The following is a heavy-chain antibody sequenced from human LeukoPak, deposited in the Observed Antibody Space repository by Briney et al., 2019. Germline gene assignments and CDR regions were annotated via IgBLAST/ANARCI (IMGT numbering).Heavy chain of an antibody. D-gene: IGHD3-16*01. Sequence: PSETLSLTCTVSGYSISSGYYWGWIRQPPGKGLEWIGSIYHSGSTYYNPSLKSRVTISVDTSKNQFSLKLSSVTAADTAVYYCTGQAALEGLYFDYWGQGTLVTVSS. V-gene: IGHV4-38-2*02. CDR1: GYSISSGYY. CDR2: IYHSGST. CDR3: TGQAALEGLYFDY. J-gene: IGHJ4*02.